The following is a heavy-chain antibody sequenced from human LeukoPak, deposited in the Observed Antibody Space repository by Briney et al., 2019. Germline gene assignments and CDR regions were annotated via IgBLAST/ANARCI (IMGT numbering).Heavy chain of an antibody. CDR1: GFTFSNAY. CDR3: ARGPYCGGDCYSDY. CDR2: INHSGST. V-gene: IGHV4-34*01. J-gene: IGHJ4*02. Sequence: GSLRLSCAASGFTFSNAYMSWVRQAPGKGLEWIGEINHSGSTNYNPSLKSRVTISVDTSKNQFSLKLSSVTAADTAVYYCARGPYCGGDCYSDYWGQGTLVTVSS. D-gene: IGHD2-21*02.